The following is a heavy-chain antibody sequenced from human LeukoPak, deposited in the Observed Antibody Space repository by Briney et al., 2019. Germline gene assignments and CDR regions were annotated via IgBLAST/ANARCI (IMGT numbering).Heavy chain of an antibody. CDR3: ATLVDVLGLFPLISLDGMDV. V-gene: IGHV1-18*01. CDR2: ISAYNGDT. Sequence: ASVKLSCKASGYTFTNYGITWVRQAPGQGLEWMGWISAYNGDTNYAQRFQGRITMTTDTSTTTAYMELRSLRSDDTAVYYCATLVDVLGLFPLISLDGMDVWGQGTTVTVSS. J-gene: IGHJ6*02. CDR1: GYTFTNYG. D-gene: IGHD3-3*01.